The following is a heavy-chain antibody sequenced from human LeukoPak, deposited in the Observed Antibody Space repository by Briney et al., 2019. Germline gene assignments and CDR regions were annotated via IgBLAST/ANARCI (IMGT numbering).Heavy chain of an antibody. J-gene: IGHJ4*02. V-gene: IGHV3-23*01. D-gene: IGHD6-6*01. Sequence: GGSLRLSCAASGFTFSNSAMSWVRQAPGKRLEWVSSISGSGVNTYYADSEKGRFTIFRDNSKNTLYLQMNSLRVEDTAVYYCAKEIVPPSGYYFDYWGQGTLVTVSS. CDR1: GFTFSNSA. CDR2: ISGSGVNT. CDR3: AKEIVPPSGYYFDY.